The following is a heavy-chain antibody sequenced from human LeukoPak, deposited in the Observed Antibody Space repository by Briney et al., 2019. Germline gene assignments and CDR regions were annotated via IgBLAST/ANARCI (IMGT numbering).Heavy chain of an antibody. CDR2: LYSGGAI. Sequence: GGSLRLSCAASGFTVSSSFMSWVRQAPGRGLEWVSDLYSGGAIHSTDSVKGRFTITRDNSKNTLYLQMNSLRVEDTAIYYCARGGNASPFDCWGQGTMVTVSS. CDR3: ARGGNASPFDC. D-gene: IGHD1-1*01. CDR1: GFTVSSSF. J-gene: IGHJ4*02. V-gene: IGHV3-53*01.